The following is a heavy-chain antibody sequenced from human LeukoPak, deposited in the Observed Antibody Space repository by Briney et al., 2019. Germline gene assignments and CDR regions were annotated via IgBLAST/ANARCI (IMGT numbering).Heavy chain of an antibody. CDR3: ARDNSVGSWDY. CDR1: GYTFTSYG. V-gene: IGHV1-69*13. D-gene: IGHD4-23*01. Sequence: SVKVSCKASGYTFTSYGISWVRQAPGQGLEWMGGIIPIFGTANYAQKFQGRVTITADESTSTAYMELSSLRSEDTAVYYCARDNSVGSWDYWGQGTLVTVSS. J-gene: IGHJ4*02. CDR2: IIPIFGTA.